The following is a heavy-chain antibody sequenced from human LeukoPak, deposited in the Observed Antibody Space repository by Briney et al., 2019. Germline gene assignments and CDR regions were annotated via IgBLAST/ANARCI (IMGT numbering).Heavy chain of an antibody. CDR3: ARSPRGSYSNYYYYMDV. D-gene: IGHD1-26*01. V-gene: IGHV4-4*09. J-gene: IGHJ6*03. CDR1: GGSISSYY. CDR2: IYTSGST. Sequence: SETLSLTCTVSGGSISSYYWSWIRQPPGKGLECIGYIYTSGSTNYNPSLKSRVTISVDTSKNQFSLKLSSVTAADTAVYYCARSPRGSYSNYYYYMDVWGKGTTVTVSS.